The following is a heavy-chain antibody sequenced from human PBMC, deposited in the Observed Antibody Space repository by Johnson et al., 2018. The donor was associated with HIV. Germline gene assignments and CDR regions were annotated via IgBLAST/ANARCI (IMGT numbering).Heavy chain of an antibody. CDR3: ARAVGVWGDQLGFDI. CDR2: IKQDGSEK. J-gene: IGHJ3*02. D-gene: IGHD3-16*01. CDR1: GFSFTNAW. V-gene: IGHV3-7*01. Sequence: EVQLVESGGGVVQPGRSLRISCAASGFSFTNAWMSWVRQGPGKGLEWVANIKQDGSEKYYVDSVKGRFTISRDNAKNSLYLQMNSLRAGDTAVYYCARAVGVWGDQLGFDIWGQGTMVTVSS.